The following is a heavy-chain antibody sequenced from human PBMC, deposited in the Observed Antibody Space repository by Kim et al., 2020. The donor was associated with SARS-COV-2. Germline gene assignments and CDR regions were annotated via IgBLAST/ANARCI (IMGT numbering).Heavy chain of an antibody. CDR1: GGSISSSSYY. Sequence: SETLSLTCTVSGGSISSSSYYWGWIRQPPGKGLEWIGSIYYSGSTYYNPSLKSRVTISVDTSKNQFSLKLSSVTAADTAVYYCARRRDQTNFDYWGQGTLVTVSS. V-gene: IGHV4-39*01. CDR3: ARRRDQTNFDY. D-gene: IGHD4-17*01. J-gene: IGHJ4*02. CDR2: IYYSGST.